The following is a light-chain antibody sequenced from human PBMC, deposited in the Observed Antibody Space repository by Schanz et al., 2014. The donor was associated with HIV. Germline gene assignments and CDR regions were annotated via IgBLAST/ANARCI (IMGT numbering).Light chain of an antibody. J-gene: IGLJ3*02. CDR1: SSDVGGYNY. CDR3: QSHDSRLSAWV. V-gene: IGLV2-14*03. Sequence: QSALTQPASVSGSPGQSITISCTGTSSDVGGYNYVSWYQQHPGKAPKLMIYDVSNRPSGVPDRFSGSKSGNTASLTVSGLQAEDEADYYCQSHDSRLSAWVFGGGTKVTVL. CDR2: DVS.